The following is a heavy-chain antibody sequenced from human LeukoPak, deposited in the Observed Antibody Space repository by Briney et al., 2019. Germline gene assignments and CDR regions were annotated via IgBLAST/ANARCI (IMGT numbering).Heavy chain of an antibody. CDR3: ARHGSSWYYFDY. D-gene: IGHD6-13*01. CDR1: GGSFSGYY. Sequence: SETLSLTCAVYGGSFSGYYWSWIRQPPGKGLEWIGSIYYSGSTYYNPSLKSRVTISVDTSKNQFSLKLSSVTAADTAVYYCARHGSSWYYFDYWGQGTLVTVSS. V-gene: IGHV4-34*01. CDR2: IYYSGST. J-gene: IGHJ4*02.